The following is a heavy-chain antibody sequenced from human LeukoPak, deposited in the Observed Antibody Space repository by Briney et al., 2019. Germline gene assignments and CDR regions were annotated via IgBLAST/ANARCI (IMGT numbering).Heavy chain of an antibody. Sequence: SETLSLTCTVSGGSISSSSYYWGWIRQPPGKGLEWIGSIYYSGSTYYNPSLKSRVTISVDTSKNQFSLKLSSVTAADTAVYYCARDEWLRAAFDIWGQGTMVTVSS. J-gene: IGHJ3*02. D-gene: IGHD5-12*01. CDR3: ARDEWLRAAFDI. CDR2: IYYSGST. V-gene: IGHV4-39*07. CDR1: GGSISSSSYY.